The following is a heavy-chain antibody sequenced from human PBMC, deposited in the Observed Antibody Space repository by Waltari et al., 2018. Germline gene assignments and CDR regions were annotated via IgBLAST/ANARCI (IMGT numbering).Heavy chain of an antibody. CDR3: ARGSRRTTVTTGWWYFDL. Sequence: EVQLVESGGGLVQPGGSLRLSCAASGFTYSMYWMHWVRQAPGKGLGLGSRNNSDGSSTSYAYSVKGRFTISKDNAKNTVYLQMNSLRAEDTAIYYCARGSRRTTVTTGWWYFDLWGRGTLVTVSS. CDR1: GFTYSMYW. D-gene: IGHD4-17*01. V-gene: IGHV3-74*01. J-gene: IGHJ2*01. CDR2: NNSDGSST.